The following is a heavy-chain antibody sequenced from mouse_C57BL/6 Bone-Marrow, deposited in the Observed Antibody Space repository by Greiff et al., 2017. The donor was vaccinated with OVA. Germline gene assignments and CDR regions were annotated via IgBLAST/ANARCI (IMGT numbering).Heavy chain of an antibody. CDR2: IDPENGDT. J-gene: IGHJ2*01. Sequence: VQLQQSGAELVRPGASVKLSCTASGFNIKDDYMHWVKQRPEQGLEWIGWIDPENGDTEYASKFQGKATITADTSSDTAYLQLSSLTSEDTAVYYCTPGWYYFDYWGQGTTLTVSS. CDR3: TPGWYYFDY. CDR1: GFNIKDDY. V-gene: IGHV14-4*01. D-gene: IGHD1-1*02.